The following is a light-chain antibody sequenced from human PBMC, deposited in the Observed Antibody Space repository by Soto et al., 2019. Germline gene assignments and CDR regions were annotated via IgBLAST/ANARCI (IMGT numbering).Light chain of an antibody. CDR2: GAS. V-gene: IGKV3-20*01. CDR3: QHYSSSPT. J-gene: IGKJ5*01. CDR1: QSGSSHY. Sequence: IGLMESPRTLSVSPGERGTFSCKVSQSGSSHYLAWYQQKPGQAPRFLISGASSRATGIPDRFSGSGSGTDFTLTISRLEPEDFAVYYCQHYSSSPTFGQGTRLEIK.